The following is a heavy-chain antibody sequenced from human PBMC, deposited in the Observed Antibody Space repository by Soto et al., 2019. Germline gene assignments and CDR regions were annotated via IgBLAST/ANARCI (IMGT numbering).Heavy chain of an antibody. Sequence: EVQLLESGGGLVQPGGSLRLSCAASGFTFSSYAMSWVRQAPGKGLEWVSAINSRGGSTYYADSVKGRFTISRDSSKNTLDLQMNSLRAEDTAVYYCAKDRSSTSCYAFDYWGPGTLVTVSS. V-gene: IGHV3-23*01. CDR2: INSRGGST. J-gene: IGHJ4*02. CDR1: GFTFSSYA. D-gene: IGHD2-2*01. CDR3: AKDRSSTSCYAFDY.